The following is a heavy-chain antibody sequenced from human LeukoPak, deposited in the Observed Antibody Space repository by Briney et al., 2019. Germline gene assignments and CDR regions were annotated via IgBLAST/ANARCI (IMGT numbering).Heavy chain of an antibody. CDR1: GGSFSGYY. CDR2: INHSGST. CDR3: ARGFGDHAFDI. J-gene: IGHJ3*02. V-gene: IGHV4-34*01. Sequence: PSETLSLTCAVYGGSFSGYYWSWIRQPPGKGLEWIGEINHSGSTNYNPSLKSRVTISVDTSKNQFSPKLSSVTAADTAVYYCARGFGDHAFDIWGQGTMVTVSS. D-gene: IGHD3-10*01.